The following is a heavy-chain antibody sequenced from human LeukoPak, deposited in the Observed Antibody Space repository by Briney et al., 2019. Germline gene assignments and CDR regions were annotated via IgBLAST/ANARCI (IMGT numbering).Heavy chain of an antibody. CDR3: VRGASSGWSLFDP. CDR2: ISTSASTI. J-gene: IGHJ4*02. CDR1: GFIFRNYE. V-gene: IGHV3-48*03. D-gene: IGHD6-13*01. Sequence: PGGSLRLSCAASGFIFRNYEFNWVRQAPGKGLEWIAYISTSASTIYYADSVKGRFTISRDNVQNSLHLQMNTLRAEDTATYYCVRGASSGWSLFDPWGQGNLVAVSS.